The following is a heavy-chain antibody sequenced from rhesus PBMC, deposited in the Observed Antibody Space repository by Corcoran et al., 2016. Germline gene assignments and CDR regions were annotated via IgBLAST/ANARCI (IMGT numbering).Heavy chain of an antibody. J-gene: IGHJ4*01. CDR3: ARHRGFYFDS. V-gene: IGHV4-80*01. Sequence: QVQLQESGPGLVKPSETLSLTCAVSGGSSSNNWWSWIRQPPGKGLEWIGQINGDGGGANYDPSLKSRVTILKDASKNQFSLKLTSVTDADTAVYYCARHRGFYFDSWGQGVLVTVSS. CDR1: GGSSSNNW. CDR2: INGDGGGA. D-gene: IGHD2-33*01.